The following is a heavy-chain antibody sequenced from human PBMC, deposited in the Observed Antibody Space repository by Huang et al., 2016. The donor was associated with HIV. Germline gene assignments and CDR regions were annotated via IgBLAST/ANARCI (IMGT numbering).Heavy chain of an antibody. D-gene: IGHD6-13*01. J-gene: IGHJ3*01. CDR3: ARKFSSTWYRAFDL. CDR1: GYSFNTYW. CDR2: SYPGDSDT. Sequence: EVQLVQSGAEVKKPGESLKISCQGSGYSFNTYWLAWVRQMPGKGPEWMGISYPGDSDTRYSPSFQGQGTISADKSTDTVYLQWRSLKASDTAMYYCARKFSSTWYRAFDLWGQGTMVTVSS. V-gene: IGHV5-51*01.